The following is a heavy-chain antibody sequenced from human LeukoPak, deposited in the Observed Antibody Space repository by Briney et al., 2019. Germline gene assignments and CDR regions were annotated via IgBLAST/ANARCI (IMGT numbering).Heavy chain of an antibody. D-gene: IGHD2-15*01. Sequence: ASVKVSCKASGYTLTSYAMNWVRQAPRQGLEWMGWINTNTGNPTYAQGFTGRFVFSLDTSVSTAYLQISSLKAEDTAVYYCAREREIHCSGGSCTDDAFDIWGQGTMVTVSS. J-gene: IGHJ3*02. CDR1: GYTLTSYA. CDR2: INTNTGNP. V-gene: IGHV7-4-1*02. CDR3: AREREIHCSGGSCTDDAFDI.